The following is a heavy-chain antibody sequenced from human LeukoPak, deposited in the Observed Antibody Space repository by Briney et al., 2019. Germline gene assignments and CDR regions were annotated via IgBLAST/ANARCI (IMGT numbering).Heavy chain of an antibody. J-gene: IGHJ4*01. D-gene: IGHD3-16*01. V-gene: IGHV4-59*01. CDR3: AKVGRGDHLWGSYYCDH. CDR1: GESFSSYH. Sequence: SETLSLTCTVSGESFSSYHWSWLRQPPGKGLEWIGYISSSGSTSYNPSLKSRVTISVDTSKNQFSLKLSSVTAADTAVYYCAKVGRGDHLWGSYYCDHWGNGTLVSVSS. CDR2: ISSSGST.